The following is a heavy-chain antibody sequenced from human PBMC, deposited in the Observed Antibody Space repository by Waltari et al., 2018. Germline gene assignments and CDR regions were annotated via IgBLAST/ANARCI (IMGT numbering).Heavy chain of an antibody. V-gene: IGHV3-23*01. CDR2: ISVSDAT. Sequence: EVQLLESGGGLIQPGGSLRLSCQASGLTSFTHAINWVRQAPGNGLGWVSSISVSDATYYADSVKGRFTVSRDYSDNTIHLQMDSLRAEDTAVYFCAKPVYNWDDPLHSWGQGAPVIVSS. CDR3: AKPVYNWDDPLHS. D-gene: IGHD1-20*01. J-gene: IGHJ1*01. CDR1: GLTSFTHA.